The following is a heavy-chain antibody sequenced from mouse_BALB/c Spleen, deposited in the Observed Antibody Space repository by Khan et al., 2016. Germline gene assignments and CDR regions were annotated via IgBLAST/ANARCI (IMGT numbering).Heavy chain of an antibody. Sequence: EVQLQESGPGLVKPSQSLSLTCTVTGYSITSDYAWNWIRQFPGNKLEWMGYISYTGSTRYNPSLKSRISFTRATSKNQFFLQLNSVTTEDTVTYYCARSPTATRYFDVWGAGTTVTVSS. CDR1: GYSITSDYA. CDR3: ARSPTATRYFDV. D-gene: IGHD1-2*01. CDR2: ISYTGST. J-gene: IGHJ1*01. V-gene: IGHV3-2*02.